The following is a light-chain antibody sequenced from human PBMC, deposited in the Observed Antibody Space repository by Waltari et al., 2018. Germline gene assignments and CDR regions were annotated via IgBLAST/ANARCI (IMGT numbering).Light chain of an antibody. V-gene: IGKV3-20*01. CDR3: QQYYSLPWT. CDR1: QSVPSSY. Sequence: EIVLTQSPCTLSLSPGDRATIFCRDSQSVPSSYLAWYQQKPGQAPRLLISAASSGATGIPDRFSGSESGTDFTLTISRLETEDFAVYYCQQYYSLPWTFGQGTKVEIK. CDR2: AAS. J-gene: IGKJ1*01.